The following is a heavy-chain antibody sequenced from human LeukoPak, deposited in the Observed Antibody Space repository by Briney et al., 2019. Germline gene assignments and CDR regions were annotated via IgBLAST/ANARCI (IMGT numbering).Heavy chain of an antibody. CDR3: TRDRGWQQFDS. CDR1: GFTFSSYA. J-gene: IGHJ4*02. D-gene: IGHD5-24*01. CDR2: INNHGSET. Sequence: PGGSLRLSCAASGFTFSSYAMSWVRQTPGKGLERVANINNHGSETYYVESVRGRFTISRDNAKNSVYLHMNSLRDDDTAVYFCTRDRGWQQFDSWGQGTPVTVSS. V-gene: IGHV3-7*01.